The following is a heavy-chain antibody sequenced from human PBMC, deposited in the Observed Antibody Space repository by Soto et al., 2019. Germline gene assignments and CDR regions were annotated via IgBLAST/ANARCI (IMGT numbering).Heavy chain of an antibody. V-gene: IGHV4-39*02. D-gene: IGHD3-16*01. CDR2: IYYSGST. Sequence: SETLSLTCTVSGGSISSSSYYWGWIRQPPGKGLEWIGSIYYSGSTYYNPSLKSRVTISVDTSKNQFSLRAEDTAVYYCAKDHLGFSRRTHHDYWGQGTLVTVSS. CDR1: GGSISSSSYY. J-gene: IGHJ4*02. CDR3: AKDHLGFSRRTHHDY.